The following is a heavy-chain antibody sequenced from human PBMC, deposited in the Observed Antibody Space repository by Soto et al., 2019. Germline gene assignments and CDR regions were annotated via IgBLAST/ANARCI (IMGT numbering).Heavy chain of an antibody. CDR1: GFTFTDSS. V-gene: IGHV3-73*01. J-gene: IGHJ3*02. Sequence: EVQLVESGGGLVQPGGSLKLSCAASGFTFTDSSIHWVRQASGKGLEWVGRIRSKANSYATGYAASVKGRFTISRDDSKNTAYLQMNSLKPEDTAIYYCTRDDIVLVAAANDAFDMWGQGTTVIVSS. CDR3: TRDDIVLVAAANDAFDM. D-gene: IGHD2-2*01. CDR2: IRSKANSYAT.